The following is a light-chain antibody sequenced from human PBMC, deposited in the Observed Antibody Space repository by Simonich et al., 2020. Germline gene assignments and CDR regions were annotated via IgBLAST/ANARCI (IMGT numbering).Light chain of an antibody. Sequence: EIVLTQSPATLSLSPGESAPLSCRASQRVSSYFAWYPQKPGPAPRLLISAASNRATGIPARCRGSGAGTDCTLTSSSLEPEDFAVDYCQQRSNWPPYTLGQGTKREIK. CDR1: QRVSSY. J-gene: IGKJ2*01. CDR3: QQRSNWPPYT. V-gene: IGKV3-11*01. CDR2: AAS.